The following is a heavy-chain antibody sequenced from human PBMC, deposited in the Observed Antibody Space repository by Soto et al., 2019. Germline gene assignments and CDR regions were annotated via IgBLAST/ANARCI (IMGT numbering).Heavy chain of an antibody. D-gene: IGHD3-10*01. CDR1: GFTFSSYA. J-gene: IGHJ4*02. V-gene: IGHV3-23*01. CDR2: ISGSGGST. CDR3: AKDLTMVRGVPIDY. Sequence: GGSLRLSCAASGFTFSSYAMSWVRQAPGKGLEWVSAISGSGGSTYYADSVKGRFTISRDNSKNTLYLQMNSLRAEDTAVYYCAKDLTMVRGVPIDYWGQGTMVTVYS.